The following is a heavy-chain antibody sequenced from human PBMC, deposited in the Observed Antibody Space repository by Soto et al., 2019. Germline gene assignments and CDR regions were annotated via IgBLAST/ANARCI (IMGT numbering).Heavy chain of an antibody. Sequence: PGGSLRLSCADSGFAFSSYSMNRVRHAPGKGLEWVSSISRSSSYIYYADSVEARFTISRDNAKNSLYLQMXSMRAEDTPVCYCARDRLRKVVPAAKRGWSAFDSWGQAT. CDR1: GFAFSSYS. J-gene: IGHJ3*02. CDR3: ARDRLRKVVPAAKRGWSAFDS. D-gene: IGHD2-2*01. CDR2: ISRSSSYI. V-gene: IGHV3-21*01.